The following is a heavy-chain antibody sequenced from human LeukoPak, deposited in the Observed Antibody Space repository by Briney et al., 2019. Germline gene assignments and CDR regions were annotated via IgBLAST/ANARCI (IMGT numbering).Heavy chain of an antibody. Sequence: SETLSLTCTVSGGSISSGDYYWSWIRQPPGKGLEWIGYIYYSGSTYYNPSLRSRVTISVDTSKNQFSLKLSSVTAADTAVYYCVRAYSSSWYPHFQHWGQGTLVTVSS. V-gene: IGHV4-30-4*01. CDR1: GGSISSGDYY. CDR3: VRAYSSSWYPHFQH. J-gene: IGHJ1*01. CDR2: IYYSGST. D-gene: IGHD6-13*01.